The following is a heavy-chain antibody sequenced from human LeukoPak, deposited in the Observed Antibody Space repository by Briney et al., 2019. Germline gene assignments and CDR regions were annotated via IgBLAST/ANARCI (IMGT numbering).Heavy chain of an antibody. J-gene: IGHJ4*02. CDR3: ARFHGGRDFWWWDY. V-gene: IGHV4-39*07. CDR1: GGSISGSSYF. CDR2: IYYSGNT. D-gene: IGHD3-3*01. Sequence: NTSETLSLTCAVSGGSISGSSYFWGWIRQPPGKGLEWIGSIYYSGNTYYNPSLKSRVTISVDTSKNQFSLKLSSVTAADTAVYYCARFHGGRDFWWWDYWGQGTLVTVSS.